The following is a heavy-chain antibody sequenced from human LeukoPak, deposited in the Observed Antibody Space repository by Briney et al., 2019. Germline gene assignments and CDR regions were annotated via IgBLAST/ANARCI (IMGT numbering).Heavy chain of an antibody. V-gene: IGHV3-74*01. D-gene: IGHD3-3*01. CDR2: INSAGSST. CDR3: AAPRYVTIFGVIAQFDY. Sequence: GGSLRLSCAASGFTLRSYWMHWVRQAPGKGLVWVSRINSAGSSTNYADSVKGRFTISRDNAKNTLYLQMSSLRAEDTAVYYCAAPRYVTIFGVIAQFDYWGQGTLVTVSS. J-gene: IGHJ4*02. CDR1: GFTLRSYW.